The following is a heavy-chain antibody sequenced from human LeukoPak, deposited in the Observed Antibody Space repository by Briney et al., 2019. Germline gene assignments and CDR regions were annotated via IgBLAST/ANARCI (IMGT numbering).Heavy chain of an antibody. Sequence: GGSLRLSCAASGFTVSSNYMSWVRQAPGKGLEWVSVIYSGGSTYYADSVKGRFTISTDNSKNTLYLQMNSLRAEDTAVYYCASQKYCTNGICYRKYYFDYWGQGTPVTVSS. D-gene: IGHD2-8*01. V-gene: IGHV3-53*01. J-gene: IGHJ4*02. CDR3: ASQKYCTNGICYRKYYFDY. CDR2: IYSGGST. CDR1: GFTVSSNY.